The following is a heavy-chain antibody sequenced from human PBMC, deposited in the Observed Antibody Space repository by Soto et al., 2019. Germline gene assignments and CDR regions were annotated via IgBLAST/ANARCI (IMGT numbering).Heavy chain of an antibody. CDR3: ARDLKGSTCYDY. CDR1: GGSISSYY. Sequence: QVQLQESGPGLVKPSETLSLTCTVSGGSISSYYWSWIRQPPGKGLEWIGYIYYSGSTHYNPSLKSRVTISVDTSKNQFSLKLRSVTAADTAVYYCARDLKGSTCYDYWGQGTLVTVSS. V-gene: IGHV4-59*01. CDR2: IYYSGST. J-gene: IGHJ4*02. D-gene: IGHD6-13*01.